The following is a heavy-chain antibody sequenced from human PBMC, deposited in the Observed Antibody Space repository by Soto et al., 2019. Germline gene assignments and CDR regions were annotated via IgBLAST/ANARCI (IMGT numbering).Heavy chain of an antibody. J-gene: IGHJ5*02. V-gene: IGHV4-59*01. CDR1: GGSISSYY. CDR2: IYYSGST. Sequence: SETLSLTCTVSGGSISSYYWSWIRQPPGKGLEWIGYIYYSGSTNYNPSLKSRVTISVDTSKNQFSLKLSSVTAADTAVYYCARDAGVVPAAIGWFDPWGQGTLVTVSS. CDR3: ARDAGVVPAAIGWFDP. D-gene: IGHD2-2*02.